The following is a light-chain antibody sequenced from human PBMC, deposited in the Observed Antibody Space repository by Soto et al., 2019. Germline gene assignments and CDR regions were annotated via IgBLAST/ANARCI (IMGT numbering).Light chain of an antibody. CDR1: SNDISGYDS. CDR3: RTYLSSSTRV. Sequence: QSVLTQPASVSGSPGQSSTISCTGTSNDISGYDSVSWYQQHPGKAPKVLIYDVSNRPSGVSNRFSGSRSGNTASLTISGLQAEDEADYYCRTYLSSSTRVFGTGTKLTVL. J-gene: IGLJ1*01. V-gene: IGLV2-14*01. CDR2: DVS.